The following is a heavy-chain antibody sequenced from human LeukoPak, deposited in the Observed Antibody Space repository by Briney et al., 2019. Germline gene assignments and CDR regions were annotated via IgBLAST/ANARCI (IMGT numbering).Heavy chain of an antibody. CDR1: GFTVSSNY. V-gene: IGHV3-53*01. J-gene: IGHJ3*02. D-gene: IGHD1-26*01. CDR2: IYSGGST. CDR3: ARGGSYLSAFDI. Sequence: SGGSLRLSCAASGFTVSSNYMSWVRQAPGKGLEWVSIIYSGGSTFYADSVKGRFTISRDNSKNMPYLQMNSLRAEDTAVYYCARGGSYLSAFDIWGQGTMVTVSS.